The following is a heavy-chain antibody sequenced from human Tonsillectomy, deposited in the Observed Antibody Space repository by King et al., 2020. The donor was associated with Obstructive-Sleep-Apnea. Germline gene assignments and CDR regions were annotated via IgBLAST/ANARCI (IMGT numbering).Heavy chain of an antibody. CDR2: IYYSGIT. Sequence: LQLQESGPGLVKPSETLSLTCTVSGGSISSSSYYWGWIRQPPGKGLEWIGSIYYSGITYYNPSRKIRVTISVDTSKNQFSLKLSSVTAADTAVYYCAREIAVAGTSCFDYWGQGTLVTVSS. CDR3: AREIAVAGTSCFDY. CDR1: GGSISSSSYY. J-gene: IGHJ4*02. V-gene: IGHV4-39*07. D-gene: IGHD6-19*01.